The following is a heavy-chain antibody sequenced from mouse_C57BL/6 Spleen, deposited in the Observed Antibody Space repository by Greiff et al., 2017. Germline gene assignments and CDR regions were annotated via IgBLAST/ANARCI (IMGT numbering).Heavy chain of an antibody. J-gene: IGHJ4*01. CDR1: GYTFTSYW. V-gene: IGHV1-59*01. CDR2: IDPSDSYT. Sequence: QVQLKQPGAELVRPGTSVKLSCKASGYTFTSYWMHWVKQRPGQGLEWIGVIDPSDSYTNYNQKFKGKATLTVDTSSSTAYMQLSSLTSEDSAVYYCARSGGNPWGQGTSVTVSS. D-gene: IGHD2-1*01. CDR3: ARSGGNP.